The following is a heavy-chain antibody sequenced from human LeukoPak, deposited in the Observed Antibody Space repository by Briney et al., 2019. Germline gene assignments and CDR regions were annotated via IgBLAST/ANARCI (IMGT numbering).Heavy chain of an antibody. J-gene: IGHJ4*02. Sequence: SVKVSCKASGGTFRSYAISWVRQAPGQGLEWMGGIIPIFGTANYAQKFQGRVTITADESTSTAYMELSSLRSEDTAVYYCAKDQRGYSYGPTFYDYWGQGTLVTVSS. D-gene: IGHD5-18*01. CDR3: AKDQRGYSYGPTFYDY. V-gene: IGHV1-69*01. CDR1: GGTFRSYA. CDR2: IIPIFGTA.